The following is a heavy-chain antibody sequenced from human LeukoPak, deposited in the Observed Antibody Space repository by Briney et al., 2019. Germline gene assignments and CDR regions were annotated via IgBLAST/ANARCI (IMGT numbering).Heavy chain of an antibody. V-gene: IGHV3-30*18. D-gene: IGHD6-13*01. Sequence: GGSLRLSCAASGFTFSSYGMHWVRLAPGKGLQWVAVISSDGSNEYYADSVKGRLTISRDNSKNTLYLQMNSLRAEDTAVYYCAKDDGLAAAGTSFDYWGQGTLVTVS. CDR1: GFTFSSYG. CDR2: ISSDGSNE. J-gene: IGHJ4*02. CDR3: AKDDGLAAAGTSFDY.